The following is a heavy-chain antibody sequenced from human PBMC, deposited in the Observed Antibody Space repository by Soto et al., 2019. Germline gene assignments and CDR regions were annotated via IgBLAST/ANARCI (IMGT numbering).Heavy chain of an antibody. CDR1: GFTFSSYA. CDR2: ISYDGSNK. CDR3: ARVQRGYSYGRSGYGMDV. Sequence: QVQLVESGGGVVQPGRSLRLSCAASGFTFSSYAMHWVRQAPGKGLEWVAVISYDGSNKYYADSVKGRFTISRDNSKNTLYLQMNSLRAEDTAVYYCARVQRGYSYGRSGYGMDVWGQGTTVTVSS. J-gene: IGHJ6*02. D-gene: IGHD5-18*01. V-gene: IGHV3-30-3*01.